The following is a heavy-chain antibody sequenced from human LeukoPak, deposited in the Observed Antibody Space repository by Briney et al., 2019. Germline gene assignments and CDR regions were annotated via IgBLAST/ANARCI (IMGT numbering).Heavy chain of an antibody. CDR1: GGSISSGDYY. Sequence: PSETLSLTCTVSGGSISSGDYYWSWIRQPPGKGLEWIGYIYYSGSTYYNPSLKSRVTISVDTSKNQFSLKLSSVTAADTAVYYCARQLTSYYYYGMDVWGQGTTVTVSS. D-gene: IGHD1-1*01. V-gene: IGHV4-30-4*01. CDR3: ARQLTSYYYYGMDV. J-gene: IGHJ6*02. CDR2: IYYSGST.